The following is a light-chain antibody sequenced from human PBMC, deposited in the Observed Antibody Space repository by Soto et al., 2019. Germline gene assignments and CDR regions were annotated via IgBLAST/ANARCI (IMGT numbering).Light chain of an antibody. J-gene: IGLJ1*01. CDR1: SSNIGAGYD. CDR2: GNS. CDR3: QSYDSSLSGYV. Sequence: QPVLTQPPSVSGAPGQRVTISCTGSSSNIGAGYDVHWYQQLPGTAPKLLIYGNSNRPSGVPDRFSGSKSGTSASLAITGLQAEDGADYYCQSYDSSLSGYVFGTGTQLTVL. V-gene: IGLV1-40*01.